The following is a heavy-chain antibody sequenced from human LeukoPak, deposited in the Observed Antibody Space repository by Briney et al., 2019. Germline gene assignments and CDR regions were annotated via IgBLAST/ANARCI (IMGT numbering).Heavy chain of an antibody. D-gene: IGHD5-12*01. CDR1: GGTFSSHA. Sequence: SVKVSCKASGGTFSSHAISWVRQAPGQGLEWVGGIIPIFGTTNYAQKFQGRVTITTDESTSTGYMELRSLRSDDTAVYYCATVYSGYDYGFDNWGQGTLVTVSS. CDR3: ATVYSGYDYGFDN. CDR2: IIPIFGTT. V-gene: IGHV1-69*05. J-gene: IGHJ4*02.